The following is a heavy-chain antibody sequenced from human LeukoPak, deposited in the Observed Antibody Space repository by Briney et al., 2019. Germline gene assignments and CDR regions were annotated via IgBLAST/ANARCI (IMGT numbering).Heavy chain of an antibody. J-gene: IGHJ4*02. D-gene: IGHD5-24*01. CDR3: ARVSSRRWLQSQHLDY. CDR1: GFTFNSYA. V-gene: IGHV3-30*01. Sequence: GRSLRLSCAASGFTFNSYAMHWVRQAPGKGLEWVAVISYDGSNKYYADSVKGRFTISRDNSKNTLYLQMNSLRAEDTAVYYCARVSSRRWLQSQHLDYWGQGTLVTVSS. CDR2: ISYDGSNK.